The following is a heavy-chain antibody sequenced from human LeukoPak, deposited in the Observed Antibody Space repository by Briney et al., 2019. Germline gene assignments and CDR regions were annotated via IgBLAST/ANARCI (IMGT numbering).Heavy chain of an antibody. CDR3: ARERVGTFDY. D-gene: IGHD1-1*01. Sequence: PGGSLRLSCAASGFTFSSYWMSWIRQAPGKGLEWVANIKQDGSDKYYVDSVRGRFTISRDNPKNSLYLQMNSLRAEDTAVYYCARERVGTFDYWGRGTLVTVSS. J-gene: IGHJ4*02. CDR1: GFTFSSYW. V-gene: IGHV3-7*04. CDR2: IKQDGSDK.